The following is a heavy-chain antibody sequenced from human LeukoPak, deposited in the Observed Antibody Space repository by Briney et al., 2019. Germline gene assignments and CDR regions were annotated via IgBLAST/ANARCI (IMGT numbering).Heavy chain of an antibody. D-gene: IGHD3-16*01. Sequence: GGSLRLSCAASGFIFSTYGMYWVGQAPGKGLEWVAFIRHDGSIKNYADSVKGRSTISRDNSKNTLYLQMNSLRAEDTAVYYCAKDSLADIDYWGQGTLVTVSS. CDR1: GFIFSTYG. J-gene: IGHJ4*02. CDR3: AKDSLADIDY. CDR2: IRHDGSIK. V-gene: IGHV3-30*02.